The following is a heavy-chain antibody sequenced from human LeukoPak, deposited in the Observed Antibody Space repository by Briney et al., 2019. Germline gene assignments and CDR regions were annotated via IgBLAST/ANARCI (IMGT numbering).Heavy chain of an antibody. Sequence: ASVKVSCKASGYTFTDYYMHWVRQAPGQGLEWMGWINGNSGDTNYAQKFQGRVTLTRDTSISTAYMELSRLRSDDTAVYYCVKNSLANFDYWGQGTLVTVSS. D-gene: IGHD1-1*01. V-gene: IGHV1-2*02. CDR2: INGNSGDT. CDR3: VKNSLANFDY. CDR1: GYTFTDYY. J-gene: IGHJ4*02.